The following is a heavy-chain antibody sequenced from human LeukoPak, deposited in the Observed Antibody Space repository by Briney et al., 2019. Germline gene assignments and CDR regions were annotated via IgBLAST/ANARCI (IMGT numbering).Heavy chain of an antibody. CDR2: INLSGST. D-gene: IGHD1-14*01. Sequence: SETLSLTCAVYGGSFTGYYWSWIRQPPGKGLEWIGEINLSGSTNYNPSLKSRVTISVDTSKNQFSLKLDSVTAADTAVYYCARGEIRNRHYYFYMDVWGKGTTATVSS. V-gene: IGHV4-34*01. CDR3: ARGEIRNRHYYFYMDV. CDR1: GGSFTGYY. J-gene: IGHJ6*03.